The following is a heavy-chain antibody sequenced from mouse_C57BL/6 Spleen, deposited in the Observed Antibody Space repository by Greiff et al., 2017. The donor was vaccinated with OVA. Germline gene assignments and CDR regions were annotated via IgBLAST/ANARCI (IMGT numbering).Heavy chain of an antibody. D-gene: IGHD4-1*01. Sequence: DVMLVESGGDLVKPGGSLKLSCAASGFTFSSYGLSWVRQTPDKRLEWVATISSGGSYTYYPDSVKGRFTISRDNAKNTLYLQMSSLKAEDTAMYYGARLTGTLYAMDYWGQGTSGTVSS. CDR3: ARLTGTLYAMDY. V-gene: IGHV5-6*02. J-gene: IGHJ4*01. CDR2: ISSGGSYT. CDR1: GFTFSSYG.